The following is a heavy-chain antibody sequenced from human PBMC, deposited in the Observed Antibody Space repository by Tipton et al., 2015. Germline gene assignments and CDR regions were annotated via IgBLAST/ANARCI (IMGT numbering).Heavy chain of an antibody. CDR3: ARLGSYYDRSGYDY. CDR1: GGSVSSNSYY. J-gene: IGHJ4*02. Sequence: TLSLTCTVSGGSVSSNSYYWGWIRQPPGKGLEWIGIIYNSGNTYYNPSLKSRVTLFVDTSKNQFSLNLSSVTAADTAVYYCARLGSYYDRSGYDYWGQGTLVTVSS. D-gene: IGHD3-22*01. V-gene: IGHV4-39*01. CDR2: IYNSGNT.